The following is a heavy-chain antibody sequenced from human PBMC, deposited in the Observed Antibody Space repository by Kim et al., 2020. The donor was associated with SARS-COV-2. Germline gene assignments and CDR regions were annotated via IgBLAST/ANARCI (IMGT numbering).Heavy chain of an antibody. D-gene: IGHD3-16*01. Sequence: GGSLRLSCAASGFSSNTYWISWVRQAPGKGLEWVASISQGGGEKNYVDSVKGRFTISRDDAKNSLFLQMCSLRAEDTAVYYCVRLPYSFGFGVWGRGTPVPVSS. CDR2: ISQGGGEK. V-gene: IGHV3-7*01. J-gene: IGHJ4*02. CDR3: VRLPYSFGFGV. CDR1: GFSSNTYW.